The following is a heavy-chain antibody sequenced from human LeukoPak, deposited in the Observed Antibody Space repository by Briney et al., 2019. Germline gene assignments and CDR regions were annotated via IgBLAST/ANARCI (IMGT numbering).Heavy chain of an antibody. Sequence: GSLRLSCAASGFTFSSYWMSWIRQPPGKGLEWIGEINHSGSTNYNPSLKSRVTISVDTSKNQFSLKLSSVTAADTAVYYCAIEGELLLHDAFDIWGQGTMVTVSS. V-gene: IGHV4-34*08. CDR1: GFTFSSYW. CDR3: AIEGELLLHDAFDI. CDR2: INHSGST. D-gene: IGHD1-26*01. J-gene: IGHJ3*02.